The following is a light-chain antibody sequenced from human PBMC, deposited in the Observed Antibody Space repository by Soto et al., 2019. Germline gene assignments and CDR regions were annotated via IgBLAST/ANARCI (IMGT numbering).Light chain of an antibody. Sequence: EIVLTQSPCTLSLSPRDRVTLSCRASQSVDINLAWYQQRAGQAPRLLVYGASTKATDMPGRFSGRGSGTEFTLTINNLQSEDFAVYYCQQYRNWPRTFGQGTKVDIK. CDR3: QQYRNWPRT. V-gene: IGKV3-15*01. J-gene: IGKJ1*01. CDR1: QSVDIN. CDR2: GAS.